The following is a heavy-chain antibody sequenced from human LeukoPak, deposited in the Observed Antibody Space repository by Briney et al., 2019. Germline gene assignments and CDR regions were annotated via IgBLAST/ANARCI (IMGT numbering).Heavy chain of an antibody. CDR3: AREKAGPADY. V-gene: IGHV3-11*01. CDR1: GFTFSDYH. J-gene: IGHJ4*02. CDR2: ISSSGSTT. D-gene: IGHD1-14*01. Sequence: GGSLRLSCAAPGFTFSDYHMTWIRQPPGKGLQWVSYISSSGSTTHYADSVKGRFTISRDNAGNSLYLQMNSLRAEDTALYYCAREKAGPADYWGQGTLVTVSS.